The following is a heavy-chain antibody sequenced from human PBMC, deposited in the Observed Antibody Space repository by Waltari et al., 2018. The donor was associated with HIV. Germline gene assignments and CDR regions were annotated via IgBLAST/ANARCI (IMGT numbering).Heavy chain of an antibody. J-gene: IGHJ5*02. D-gene: IGHD2-15*01. Sequence: DVQLVRSGGGLVQPGGSLGLSCAAPGFPLIHSYMYWVRKGPAAGQEWVAYISATGHNIYYADSVQGGFTISRDNVRNMLHLRFDDLRVDDAATYYCVRGGAAWSAGGFQVAEPGPWGQGALVTVSS. CDR3: VRGGAAWSAGGFQVAEPGP. CDR1: GFPLIHSY. V-gene: IGHV3-48*03. CDR2: ISATGHNI.